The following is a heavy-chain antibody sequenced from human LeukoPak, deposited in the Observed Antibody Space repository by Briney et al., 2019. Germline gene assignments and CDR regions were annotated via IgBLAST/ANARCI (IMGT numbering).Heavy chain of an antibody. J-gene: IGHJ4*02. D-gene: IGHD2-15*01. V-gene: IGHV3-23*01. Sequence: PGGSLRLSYTASGFTFSSYAMGWVRQAPGKGLEWISAISSSGGSTYYADSVKGRFTISRDNSKNTLYLQMNSLRAEDTAVYYCASRHCSGGGCYFAGADPFDYWGQGTLVTVSS. CDR1: GFTFSSYA. CDR3: ASRHCSGGGCYFAGADPFDY. CDR2: ISSSGGST.